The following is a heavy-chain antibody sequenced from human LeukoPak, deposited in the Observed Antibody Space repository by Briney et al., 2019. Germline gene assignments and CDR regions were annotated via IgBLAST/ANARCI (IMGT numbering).Heavy chain of an antibody. CDR1: GGSISSYY. V-gene: IGHV4-34*01. Sequence: PSETLSLTCTVSGGSISSYYWSWIRQPPGKGLEWIGEINHSGSTNYNPSLKSRVTISVDTSKNQFSLKLSSVTAADTAVYYCARSGGHIVVVPAARGNWFDPWGQGTLVTVSS. CDR3: ARSGGHIVVVPAARGNWFDP. D-gene: IGHD2-2*01. CDR2: INHSGST. J-gene: IGHJ5*02.